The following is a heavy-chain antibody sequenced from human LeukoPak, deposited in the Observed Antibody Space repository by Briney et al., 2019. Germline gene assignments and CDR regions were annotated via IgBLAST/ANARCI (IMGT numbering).Heavy chain of an antibody. CDR2: ISSYSIHI. V-gene: IGHV3-21*01. D-gene: IGHD2-2*01. CDR1: GFTFSSYS. J-gene: IGHJ3*02. Sequence: GGSLRLSCAASGFTFSSYSLNWVRQAPGRGREWVSSISSYSIHIYYADSMKGRFTISSDNAKNSLYLQMNSLRAEDTAVYYCARDRCSSTSCYLNDAFDIWGQGTMVTVSS. CDR3: ARDRCSSTSCYLNDAFDI.